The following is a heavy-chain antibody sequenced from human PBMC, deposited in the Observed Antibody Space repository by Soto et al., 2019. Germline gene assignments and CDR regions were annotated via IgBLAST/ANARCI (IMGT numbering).Heavy chain of an antibody. J-gene: IGHJ5*02. CDR1: GGSFSGYY. CDR2: INHSVST. Sequence: SETLSLTCAVYGGSFSGYYWSWIRHPPGKGLEWIGEINHSVSTNYNPSLKSRVTISVDTSTNQFSLKLSSVTAADTAVYYCARAGSRSKWLLLQQWFDPWGQGTRVTVSS. V-gene: IGHV4-34*01. CDR3: ARAGSRSKWLLLQQWFDP. D-gene: IGHD3-22*01.